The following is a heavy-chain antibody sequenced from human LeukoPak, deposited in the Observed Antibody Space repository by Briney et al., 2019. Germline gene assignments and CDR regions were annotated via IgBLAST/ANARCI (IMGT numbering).Heavy chain of an antibody. CDR2: ISGEGVTI. D-gene: IGHD2-2*01. CDR3: GPRDDSTTNGYAKSALGTLMDV. Sequence: GGSLRLSCATSGFSFSNYAMSWVRQAPGKGLEWVSAISGEGVTIYYADSVKGRFTIPRDNSKNTLYLQMNSLSAEDTALSHCGPRDDSTTNGYAKSALGTLMDV. CDR1: GFSFSNYA. V-gene: IGHV3-23*01. J-gene: IGHJ6*01.